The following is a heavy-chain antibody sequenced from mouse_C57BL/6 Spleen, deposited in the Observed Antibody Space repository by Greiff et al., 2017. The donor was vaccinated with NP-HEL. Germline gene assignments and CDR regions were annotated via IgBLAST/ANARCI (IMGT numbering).Heavy chain of an antibody. J-gene: IGHJ2*01. V-gene: IGHV6-3*01. CDR2: IRLKSDNYAT. CDR1: GFTFSNYW. CDR3: TGRWDYFDY. Sequence: EVKLEESGGGLVQPGGSMKLSCGASGFTFSNYWMNWVRQSPEKGLEWVAQIRLKSDNYATHYAESVKGRFTISRDDSKSSVYLQMNNLRAEDTGIYYCTGRWDYFDYWGQGTTLTVSS. D-gene: IGHD4-1*01.